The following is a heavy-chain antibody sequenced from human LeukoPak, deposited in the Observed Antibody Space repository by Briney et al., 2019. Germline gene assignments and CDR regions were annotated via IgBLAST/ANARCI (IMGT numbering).Heavy chain of an antibody. V-gene: IGHV3-30-3*01. J-gene: IGHJ6*02. D-gene: IGHD2-2*01. CDR3: ASEIGKYQLLSSLYYYGMDV. CDR2: ISYDGSNK. Sequence: PGGSLRLSCAASGFTFSSYAMHWVRQAPGKGLEWVAVISYDGSNKYYADSVKGRFTISRDNSKNTLYLQMNSLRAEDTAVYYCASEIGKYQLLSSLYYYGMDVWGQGTTVTVSS. CDR1: GFTFSSYA.